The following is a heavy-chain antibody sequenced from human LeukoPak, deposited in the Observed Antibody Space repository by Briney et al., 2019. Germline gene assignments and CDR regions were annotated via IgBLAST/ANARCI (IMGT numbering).Heavy chain of an antibody. CDR2: INHSGST. J-gene: IGHJ6*03. Sequence: SETLSLTCAVYGVSFSGYYWSWIRQPPGKGLEWIGEINHSGSTNYNASLKGRVTISVDTSKNQFSLKLSSVTAADTAVYYCARGAFWTGYYYLYYYYFYYMDVWSKGTTVTVSS. CDR3: ARGAFWTGYYYLYYYYFYYMDV. CDR1: GVSFSGYY. V-gene: IGHV4-34*01. D-gene: IGHD3/OR15-3a*01.